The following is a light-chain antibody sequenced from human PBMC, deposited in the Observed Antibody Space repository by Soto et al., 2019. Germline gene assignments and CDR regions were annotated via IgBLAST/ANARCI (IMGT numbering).Light chain of an antibody. Sequence: EIVMTQSPATLSVSPGERATLSCRASQSVSGNLAWYQQKPGQAPRLLIYGASTRATGIPARFSGSGSGTEFTLTISSLQSEDFAVYDCQQYNNWPPITVGQGTRLEIK. CDR3: QQYNNWPPIT. CDR2: GAS. J-gene: IGKJ5*01. CDR1: QSVSGN. V-gene: IGKV3-15*01.